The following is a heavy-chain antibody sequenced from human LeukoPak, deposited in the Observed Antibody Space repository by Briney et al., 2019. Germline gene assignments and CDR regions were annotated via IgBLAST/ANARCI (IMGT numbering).Heavy chain of an antibody. D-gene: IGHD3-10*01. CDR2: ISDDGTGT. CDR3: ADFGSGSHCFDY. V-gene: IGHV3-23*01. CDR1: GFTFDNYA. J-gene: IGHJ4*02. Sequence: GGSLRLSCTASGFTFDNYAMTWVRQAPGKGLEWVSHISDDGTGTYYADSVKGRFTISRDNSKNMLYLQMDSLRADDTAVYYCADFGSGSHCFDYWGQGTLVTVSS.